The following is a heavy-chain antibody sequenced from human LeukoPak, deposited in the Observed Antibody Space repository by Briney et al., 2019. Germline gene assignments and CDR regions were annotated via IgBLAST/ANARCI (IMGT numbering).Heavy chain of an antibody. CDR2: IYRGGNT. D-gene: IGHD3-22*01. J-gene: IGHJ4*02. V-gene: IGHV3-66*02. CDR1: GFIVSSNY. CDR3: ARGFYEFEDSGYYFDL. Sequence: RGSLRLSCAASGFIVSSNYMNWVRHGPGKGLEWVSVIYRGGNTFYTDSVRGRFTISRDNSKNILYLQMNSLRPEDTAVYYCARGFYEFEDSGYYFDLWGQGTLVTVSS.